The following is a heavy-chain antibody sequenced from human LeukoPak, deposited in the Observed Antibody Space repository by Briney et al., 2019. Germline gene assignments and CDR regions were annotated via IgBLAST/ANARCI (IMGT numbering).Heavy chain of an antibody. CDR1: GGTFSSYA. J-gene: IGHJ4*02. Sequence: ASVKVSCKASGGTFSSYAISWVRQAPGQGLEWMGRIIPILGIANYAQKFQGRVTITADKSTSTAYMELGSLRSEDTAVYYCASGATYSSGWYSSMVYWGQGTLVTVSS. V-gene: IGHV1-69*04. D-gene: IGHD6-19*01. CDR2: IIPILGIA. CDR3: ASGATYSSGWYSSMVY.